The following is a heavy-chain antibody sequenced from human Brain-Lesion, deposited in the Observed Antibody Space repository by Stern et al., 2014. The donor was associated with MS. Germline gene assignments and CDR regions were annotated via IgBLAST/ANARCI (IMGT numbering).Heavy chain of an antibody. CDR2: ISWNSGTI. J-gene: IGHJ4*02. V-gene: IGHV3-9*01. CDR3: ARDITGSSAYFAY. CDR1: GFTFDDYA. D-gene: IGHD1-14*01. Sequence: EVQLVQSGGDLVQPGRSLRLSCAAFGFTFDDYAMHWVRQAPGKDLEWVAGISWNSGTIGYADSVKGRFTTSRDNAYSSLYLQMNSLRPEDTALYYCARDITGSSAYFAYWGQGTLVTVSS.